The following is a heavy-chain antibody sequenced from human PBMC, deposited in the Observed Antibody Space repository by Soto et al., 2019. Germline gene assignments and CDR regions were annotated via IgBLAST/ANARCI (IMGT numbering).Heavy chain of an antibody. V-gene: IGHV3-48*04. CDR1: GFTFSGYS. CDR2: IGSTGSVT. D-gene: IGHD4-17*01. Sequence: EVQLVESGGGLVQPGGSLRLSCAVSGFTFSGYSFNWVRQAPGRGLEWVSFIGSTGSVTHDADSVMGRFTISRDNARNSLYLQMDSLRADDTAVYRGARARPTSGPAYGLDIWGQGTVVTVSS. CDR3: ARARPTSGPAYGLDI. J-gene: IGHJ3*02.